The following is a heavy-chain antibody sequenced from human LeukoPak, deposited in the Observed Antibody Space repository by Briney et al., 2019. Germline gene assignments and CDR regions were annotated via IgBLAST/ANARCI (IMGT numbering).Heavy chain of an antibody. V-gene: IGHV3-23*01. CDR1: GGSISSGVYS. CDR3: AKDTYDSSGYYYPFGY. CDR2: ISGSGGST. Sequence: ETLSLTCTVSGGSISSGVYSWSWIRQHPGKGLEWVSAISGSGGSTYYADSVKGRFTISRDNSKNTLYLQMNSLRAEDTAVYYCAKDTYDSSGYYYPFGYWGQGTLVTVSS. D-gene: IGHD3-22*01. J-gene: IGHJ4*02.